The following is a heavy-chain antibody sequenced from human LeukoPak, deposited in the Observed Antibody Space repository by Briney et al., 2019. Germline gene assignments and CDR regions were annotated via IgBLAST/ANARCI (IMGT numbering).Heavy chain of an antibody. J-gene: IGHJ4*02. D-gene: IGHD3-10*01. CDR2: FSSSTTII. Sequence: GGSLRLSCAASGFTFSSYGMHWVRQAPGKGLEWVSYFSSSTTIIYYADSVKGRFTISRDNSKNTLYLQMNSLRAEDTAVYYCARVTTSGSYKFDNWGQGTLVTVSS. CDR1: GFTFSSYG. V-gene: IGHV3-48*01. CDR3: ARVTTSGSYKFDN.